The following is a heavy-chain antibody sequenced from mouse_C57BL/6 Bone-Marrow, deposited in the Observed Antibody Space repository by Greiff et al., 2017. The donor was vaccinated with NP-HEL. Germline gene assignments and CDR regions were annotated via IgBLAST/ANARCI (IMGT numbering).Heavy chain of an antibody. Sequence: QVQLQQPGAELVKPGASVKVSCKASGYTFTSYWMHWVKQRPGQGLEWIGRIHPSDSDTNYNQKFKGKATLTVDKSSSTAYMELHSLTSEDSAVYFCASYYSNYDGFAYWGQGTLVTVSA. D-gene: IGHD2-5*01. CDR1: GYTFTSYW. V-gene: IGHV1-74*01. J-gene: IGHJ3*01. CDR2: IHPSDSDT. CDR3: ASYYSNYDGFAY.